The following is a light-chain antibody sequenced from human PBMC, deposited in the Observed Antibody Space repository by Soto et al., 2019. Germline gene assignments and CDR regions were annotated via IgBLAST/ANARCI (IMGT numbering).Light chain of an antibody. V-gene: IGLV2-8*01. CDR2: EVS. CDR3: SSYAGSKIPVV. Sequence: QPVLTQPPSASGSPGQSVTISCTGTSSDVGGYNYVSWYQQHPGKAPKLMIYEVSKRPSGVPDRFSGSKSGNTASLTVSGLQAEDEADYYCSSYAGSKIPVVFGGGTKLTVL. CDR1: SSDVGGYNY. J-gene: IGLJ2*01.